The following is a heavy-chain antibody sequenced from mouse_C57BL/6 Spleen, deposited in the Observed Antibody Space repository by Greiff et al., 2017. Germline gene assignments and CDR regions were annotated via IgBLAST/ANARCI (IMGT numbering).Heavy chain of an antibody. CDR2: IDPSDSET. J-gene: IGHJ4*01. D-gene: IGHD2-10*01. CDR3: ARSTYYGNYYAMAY. Sequence: QVQLKQPGAELVRPGSSVKLSCKASGYTFTSYWMHWVKQRPIQGLEWIGNIDPSDSETHYNQKFTDKATLTVDKSSRTAYMQLSNLSSEVSAVYYCARSTYYGNYYAMAYWGQGTSVTVSS. CDR1: GYTFTSYW. V-gene: IGHV1-52*01.